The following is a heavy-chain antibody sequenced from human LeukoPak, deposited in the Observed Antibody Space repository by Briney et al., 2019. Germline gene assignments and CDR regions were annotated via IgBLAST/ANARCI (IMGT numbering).Heavy chain of an antibody. CDR2: ISYDGSNK. CDR1: GFTFSRYA. Sequence: PGGSLRLSCAASGFTFSRYAVHLVRQAPGKGLEWVAVISYDGSNKYYADSVKGRFTISRDNSKNTLYLQMNSLRAEDTAVYYCASMIVYAFDIWGQGTMVTVSS. J-gene: IGHJ3*02. V-gene: IGHV3-30-3*01. CDR3: ASMIVYAFDI. D-gene: IGHD3-22*01.